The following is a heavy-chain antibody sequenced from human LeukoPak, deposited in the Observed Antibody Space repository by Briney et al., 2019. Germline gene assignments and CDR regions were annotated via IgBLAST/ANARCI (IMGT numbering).Heavy chain of an antibody. D-gene: IGHD1-26*01. CDR2: IYDRGST. Sequence: SETLSLTCTVTGASISSHCWCWIRQTPGTGLEWIGDIYDRGSTTYNPSLKSRVSISVDTSRNQFSLNLRSVTAADTAVYYCAKIEVGRFDPWGQGTLVTVSS. CDR3: AKIEVGRFDP. J-gene: IGHJ5*02. V-gene: IGHV4-59*11. CDR1: GASISSHC.